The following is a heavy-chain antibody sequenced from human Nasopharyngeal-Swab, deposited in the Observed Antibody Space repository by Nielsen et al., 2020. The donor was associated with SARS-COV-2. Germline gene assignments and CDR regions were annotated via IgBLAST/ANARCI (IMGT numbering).Heavy chain of an antibody. Sequence: RQVRGEGMEWMEIIYPGDSDTRYSPSFQGQVTISADKSISTAYLQWSSLKASDTAMYYCARHKNDFWSGYYSDVWGQGTTVTVSS. CDR3: ARHKNDFWSGYYSDV. CDR2: IYPGDSDT. V-gene: IGHV5-51*01. J-gene: IGHJ6*02. D-gene: IGHD3-3*01.